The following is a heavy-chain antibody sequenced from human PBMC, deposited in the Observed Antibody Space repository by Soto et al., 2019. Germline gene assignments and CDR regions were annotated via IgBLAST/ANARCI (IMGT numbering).Heavy chain of an antibody. CDR3: ARGDSSGYYEYFQH. CDR1: GFTFSSYA. V-gene: IGHV3-30*04. Sequence: GGSLRLSCAASGFTFSSYAMHWVRQAPGKGLEWVAVISYDGSNKYYADSVKGRFTISRDNSKNTLYLQMNSLRAEDTAVYYCARGDSSGYYEYFQHWGQGTLVTVSS. CDR2: ISYDGSNK. J-gene: IGHJ1*01. D-gene: IGHD3-22*01.